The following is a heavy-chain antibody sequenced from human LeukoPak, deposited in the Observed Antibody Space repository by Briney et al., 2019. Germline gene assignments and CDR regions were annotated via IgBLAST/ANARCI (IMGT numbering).Heavy chain of an antibody. CDR1: GFTFTSYA. V-gene: IGHV3-23*01. J-gene: IGHJ4*02. D-gene: IGHD3-22*01. Sequence: GGSLRLSCAASGFTFTSYAMSWVRPAPGKGLGWGSAISGSGGSTYYADSVKGRFTISRDNTKNTLYLQMNSLRAEDTAVYYWANQGGSHITMIVDWGQGTLVTVSS. CDR2: ISGSGGST. CDR3: ANQGGSHITMIVD.